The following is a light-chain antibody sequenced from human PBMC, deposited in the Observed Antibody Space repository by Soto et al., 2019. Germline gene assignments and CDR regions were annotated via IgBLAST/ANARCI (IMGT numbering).Light chain of an antibody. CDR1: QSVTGNY. Sequence: EVVLTQSPGTLSLSPGERATLSCRASQSVTGNYVAWYKQNSDQAPRLLIYGASSRSTGISERFSGSGSGTDFTLTINRLEPEDFAVYHCQQYGSLPWTFGQGTKVEI. CDR3: QQYGSLPWT. J-gene: IGKJ1*01. V-gene: IGKV3-20*01. CDR2: GAS.